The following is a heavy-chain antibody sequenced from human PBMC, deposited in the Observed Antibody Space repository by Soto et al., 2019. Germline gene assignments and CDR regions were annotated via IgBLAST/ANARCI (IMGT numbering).Heavy chain of an antibody. CDR1: GFTFSSYG. CDR3: AKDRDIVVVPAAMLAFDI. CDR2: ISYDGSNK. D-gene: IGHD2-2*01. V-gene: IGHV3-30*18. J-gene: IGHJ3*02. Sequence: GGSLRLSFAASGFTFSSYGMHWVRQAPGKGLEWVAVISYDGSNKYYADSVKGRFTISRDNSKNTLYLQMNSLRAEDTAVYYCAKDRDIVVVPAAMLAFDIWGQGTMVTVSS.